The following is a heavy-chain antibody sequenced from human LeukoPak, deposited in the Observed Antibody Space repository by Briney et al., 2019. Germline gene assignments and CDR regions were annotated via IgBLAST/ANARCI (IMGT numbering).Heavy chain of an antibody. CDR1: GYTFTGYA. CDR3: ARVDLYYDSSGYSRAANDY. V-gene: IGHV1-18*01. D-gene: IGHD3-22*01. Sequence: ASVKVSCKASGYTFTGYAISWVRQAPGQGLEWRGWASAYNGATNYAQNFQDRVTMTTDTPTTTAYMELRSLRSDDTAVYFCARVDLYYDSSGYSRAANDYWGQGTLVTVSS. J-gene: IGHJ4*02. CDR2: ASAYNGAT.